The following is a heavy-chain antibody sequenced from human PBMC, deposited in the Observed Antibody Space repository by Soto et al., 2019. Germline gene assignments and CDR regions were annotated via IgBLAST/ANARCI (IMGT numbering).Heavy chain of an antibody. CDR2: IYYSGST. Sequence: LSLTCTVSGGSISSGGYYWSWIRQHPGKGLEWIGYIYYSGSTYYNPSLKSRVTISGDTSKNQFSLKLSSVTAADTAVYYCAGGREYSYGFDYAWGQGTLVTV. J-gene: IGHJ5*02. CDR3: AGGREYSYGFDYA. CDR1: GGSISSGGYY. D-gene: IGHD5-18*01. V-gene: IGHV4-31*03.